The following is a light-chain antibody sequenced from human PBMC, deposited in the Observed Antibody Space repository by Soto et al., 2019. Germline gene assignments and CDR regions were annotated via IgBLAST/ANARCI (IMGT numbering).Light chain of an antibody. CDR2: AAS. V-gene: IGKV3-20*01. CDR1: QSVSSSF. Sequence: EMVMTQSPATLSVSPGERATLSCRASQSVSSSFLAWYQQKPGQAPRLLIHAASTGATGIPARFRGSGSGTDFTLTISRLEPEDFAVYYCQQYGSPFTFGPGTKVDIK. CDR3: QQYGSPFT. J-gene: IGKJ3*01.